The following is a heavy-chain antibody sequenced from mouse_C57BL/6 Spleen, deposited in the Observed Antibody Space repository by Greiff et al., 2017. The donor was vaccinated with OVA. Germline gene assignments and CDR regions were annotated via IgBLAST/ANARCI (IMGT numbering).Heavy chain of an antibody. CDR3: ARKIYYYGSSSFYYAMDY. CDR1: GFTFSDYG. CDR2: ISSGSSTI. D-gene: IGHD1-1*01. Sequence: EVKLVESGGGLVKPGGSLKLSCAASGFTFSDYGMHWVRQAPEKGLEWVAYISSGSSTIYYADKVKGRFTISRDNAKNTLFLQMTSLRSEDTAMYYCARKIYYYGSSSFYYAMDYWGQGTSVTVSS. J-gene: IGHJ4*01. V-gene: IGHV5-17*01.